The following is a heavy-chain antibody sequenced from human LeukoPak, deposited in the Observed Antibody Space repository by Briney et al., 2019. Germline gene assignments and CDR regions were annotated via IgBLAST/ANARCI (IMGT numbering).Heavy chain of an antibody. CDR2: IRYDGSNK. J-gene: IGHJ4*02. Sequence: GGSLRLSCAASGFTFSSYGMHWVRQAPGKGLEWVAFIRYDGSNKYYADSVKGRFTISRDNSKNTLYLQMNSLRAEDTAVYYCAKGTSSYYDILTGSTGGYFDYWGQGTLVTVSS. CDR3: AKGTSSYYDILTGSTGGYFDY. D-gene: IGHD3-9*01. V-gene: IGHV3-30*02. CDR1: GFTFSSYG.